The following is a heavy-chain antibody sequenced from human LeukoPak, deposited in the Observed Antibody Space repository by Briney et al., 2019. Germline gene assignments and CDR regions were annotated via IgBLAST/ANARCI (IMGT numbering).Heavy chain of an antibody. CDR2: ISLDGRET. CDR1: EFSVGSNY. CDR3: ARVTIFGVYIRSNWFDP. Sequence: GGSLRLSCAASEFSVGSNYMTWVRQTPEKGLEWVASISLDGRETFYVDSVKGRFTISRDNAQNSLHLQMSSLRAEDTAVYYCARVTIFGVYIRSNWFDPWGQGTLVTVSS. V-gene: IGHV3-7*01. J-gene: IGHJ5*02. D-gene: IGHD3-3*01.